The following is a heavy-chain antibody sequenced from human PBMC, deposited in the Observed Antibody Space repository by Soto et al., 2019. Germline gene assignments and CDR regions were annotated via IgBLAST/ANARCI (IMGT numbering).Heavy chain of an antibody. Sequence: ASVKVSCKASGYTFTSYDINWVRQATGQGLEWMGWMNPNSGNTGYAQKFQGRVTMTRNTSISTAYMELSSLRSEDTAVYYCARGGYRGYSGYDKGAKGLYYYYYYMDVWGKGTTVTVSS. J-gene: IGHJ6*03. CDR3: ARGGYRGYSGYDKGAKGLYYYYYYMDV. CDR2: MNPNSGNT. CDR1: GYTFTSYD. V-gene: IGHV1-8*01. D-gene: IGHD5-12*01.